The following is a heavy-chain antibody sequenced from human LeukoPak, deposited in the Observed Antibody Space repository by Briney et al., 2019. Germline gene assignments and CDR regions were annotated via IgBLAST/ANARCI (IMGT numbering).Heavy chain of an antibody. CDR3: ARALYYYGSGSYPNYFDY. CDR2: IKQDGSEK. CDR1: GFTFSSYW. J-gene: IGHJ4*02. D-gene: IGHD3-10*01. V-gene: IGHV3-7*03. Sequence: GGSLRLSCAASGFTFSSYWMSWVRQAPGKGLEWVANIKQDGSEKYYVDSVKGRFTISGDNAKNSLYLQMNSLRAEDTAVYYCARALYYYGSGSYPNYFDYWGQGTLVTVSS.